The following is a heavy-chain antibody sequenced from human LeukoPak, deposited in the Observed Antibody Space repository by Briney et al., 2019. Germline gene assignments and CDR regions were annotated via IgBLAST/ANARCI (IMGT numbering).Heavy chain of an antibody. V-gene: IGHV1-18*01. D-gene: IGHD3-16*01. CDR1: GYTFINFG. CDR3: ARDYYDNGGDLKY. CDR2: ISAYNGNR. Sequence: ASVKVSCKPSGYTFINFGISWVRQAPGQGLEWMGWISAYNGNRDSVQKFQGRVTLTTDTSTSTAYMELRSLTSDDTAVYYCARDYYDNGGDLKYWGQGTLVTVSS. J-gene: IGHJ4*02.